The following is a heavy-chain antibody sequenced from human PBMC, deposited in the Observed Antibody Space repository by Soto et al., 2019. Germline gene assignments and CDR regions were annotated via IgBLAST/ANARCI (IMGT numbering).Heavy chain of an antibody. J-gene: IGHJ5*02. V-gene: IGHV1-18*01. CDR2: ISAYNGNT. CDR3: ARDPRVGAREYNWFDP. Sequence: QVQLVQSGAEVKKPGASVKVSCKASGYTFTSYGISWVRQAPGQGLEWMGWISAYNGNTNYAQKLQGRVTMTTDTSTSTAYMDLRSLRSDDTALYYCARDPRVGAREYNWFDPWGQGTLVTVSS. CDR1: GYTFTSYG. D-gene: IGHD1-26*01.